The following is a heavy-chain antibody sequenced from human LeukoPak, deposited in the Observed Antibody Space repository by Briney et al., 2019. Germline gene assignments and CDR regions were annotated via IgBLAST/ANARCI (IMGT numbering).Heavy chain of an antibody. CDR1: GFTFSSYW. V-gene: IGHV3-7*01. Sequence: GGSLRLSCAASGFTFSSYWMSWVRQAPGKGLEWVANIKQDGSEKYYVDSVNCRFTNSRGNAKNSLYLEMNRLRAEDTAVSYCARVGGYYDTFDFWGQGTLVTVSS. D-gene: IGHD3-9*01. CDR3: ARVGGYYDTFDF. J-gene: IGHJ4*02. CDR2: IKQDGSEK.